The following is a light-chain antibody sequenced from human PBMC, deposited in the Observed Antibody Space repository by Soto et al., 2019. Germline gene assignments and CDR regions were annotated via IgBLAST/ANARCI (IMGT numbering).Light chain of an antibody. Sequence: QSALTQPASVSGSPGQSITISCTGTSSDVGGYNYVSWYQQHPGKAPKLIIYEVSYRPSGISNRFSGSKSGNTASLTISGLQAEDEADYYCSSYTSSTNYVFGTGTKATVL. J-gene: IGLJ1*01. V-gene: IGLV2-14*01. CDR1: SSDVGGYNY. CDR3: SSYTSSTNYV. CDR2: EVS.